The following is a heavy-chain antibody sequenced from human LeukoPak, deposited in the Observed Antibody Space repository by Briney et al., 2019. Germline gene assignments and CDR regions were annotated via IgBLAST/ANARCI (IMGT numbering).Heavy chain of an antibody. V-gene: IGHV4-61*02. CDR2: IATSGVT. CDR1: GASVSSGSDY. Sequence: SQTLSLTCTVSGASVSSGSDYWTWIRQPAGKGLEWIGRIATSGVTNYNPSLESRVTISVDTSKNQFSLKLNSVTAADTAVYYCARGVISVTFFAVARNDVFDFWGQGTMVTVSS. CDR3: ARGVISVTFFAVARNDVFDF. J-gene: IGHJ3*01. D-gene: IGHD3-3*01.